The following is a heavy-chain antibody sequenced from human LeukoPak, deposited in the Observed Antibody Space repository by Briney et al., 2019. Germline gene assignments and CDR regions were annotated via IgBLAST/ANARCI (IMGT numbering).Heavy chain of an antibody. J-gene: IGHJ4*02. CDR3: ARGGYCSGSRCYPNDY. V-gene: IGHV1-18*01. CDR1: GYIFTHYG. CDR2: ISTYTGDT. D-gene: IGHD2-15*01. Sequence: GASVKVSCKASGYIFTHYGISRVRQAPGQGLEWMAWISTYTGDTNFAQNLQGRVTMTTDTSTSTAYMELRSLRSDDTAMYYCARGGYCSGSRCYPNDYWGQGTRVTVSS.